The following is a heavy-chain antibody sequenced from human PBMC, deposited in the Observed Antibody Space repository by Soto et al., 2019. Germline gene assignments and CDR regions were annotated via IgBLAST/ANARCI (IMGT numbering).Heavy chain of an antibody. CDR1: GFTFSSYA. CDR2: ISGSGDST. Sequence: EVQLLESGGGLVQPGGSLRLSCAASGFTFSSYAMRWVRQAPGKGLEWVSAISGSGDSTYYAGFVKGRFTISRDHSKNTLYLQMNSRRAEDTAVYYCAKSRAGYFDLWGRGTLVTVSS. J-gene: IGHJ2*01. CDR3: AKSRAGYFDL. V-gene: IGHV3-23*01.